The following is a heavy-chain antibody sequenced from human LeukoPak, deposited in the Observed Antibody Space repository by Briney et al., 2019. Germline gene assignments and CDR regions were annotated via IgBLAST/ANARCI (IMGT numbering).Heavy chain of an antibody. CDR1: GGSFSGYY. CDR3: ATIGYCSSTSCLDY. V-gene: IGHV4-34*01. Sequence: TSETLSLTCAVYGGSFSGYYWSWIRQPPGKGLEWIGEINHSGSTNYNPSLKSRVTISVDTSKNQFSLKLSSVTAADTAVYYCATIGYCSSTSCLDYWGQGTLVTVSS. CDR2: INHSGST. J-gene: IGHJ4*02. D-gene: IGHD2-2*01.